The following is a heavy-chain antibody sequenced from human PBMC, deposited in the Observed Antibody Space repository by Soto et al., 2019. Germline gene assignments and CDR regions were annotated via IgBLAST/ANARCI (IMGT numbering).Heavy chain of an antibody. J-gene: IGHJ6*02. Sequence: EVQLVESGGGLVQPGGSLRLSCAASGFTFSSYEMNWVRQAPGKGLEWVSYISSSGSTIYYADSVKGRFTISRDNAKNSLYLQMNSLRAEDTAVYYCARDKRKYCSSTSCYHLDVWGQGTTVSVS. CDR3: ARDKRKYCSSTSCYHLDV. D-gene: IGHD2-2*01. CDR1: GFTFSSYE. V-gene: IGHV3-48*03. CDR2: ISSSGSTI.